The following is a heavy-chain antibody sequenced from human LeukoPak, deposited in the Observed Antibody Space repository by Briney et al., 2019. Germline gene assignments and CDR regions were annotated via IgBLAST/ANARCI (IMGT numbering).Heavy chain of an antibody. CDR2: ISAYNGNT. CDR3: ARSRGIVVVPAALFDY. V-gene: IGHV1-18*01. Sequence: ASVKVSCKVSGYTFTSYGISWVRQAPGQGLEWMGWISAYNGNTNYAQKLQGRVTMTTDTSTSTAYMELRSLRSDDTAVYYCARSRGIVVVPAALFDYWGQGTLVTVSS. J-gene: IGHJ4*02. CDR1: GYTFTSYG. D-gene: IGHD2-2*01.